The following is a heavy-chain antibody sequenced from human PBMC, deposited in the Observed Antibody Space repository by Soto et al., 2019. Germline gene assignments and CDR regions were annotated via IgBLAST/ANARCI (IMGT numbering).Heavy chain of an antibody. V-gene: IGHV1-69*13. CDR2: IIPIFGTA. Sequence: ASVKVSCKASGGTFSSYAISWVRQVPGQGLEWMGGIIPIFGTANYAQKFQGRVTITADESTSTAYMELSSLRSEDTAVYYCASVETQRYYYGMDVWGQGTTVTVSS. J-gene: IGHJ6*02. D-gene: IGHD2-15*01. CDR3: ASVETQRYYYGMDV. CDR1: GGTFSSYA.